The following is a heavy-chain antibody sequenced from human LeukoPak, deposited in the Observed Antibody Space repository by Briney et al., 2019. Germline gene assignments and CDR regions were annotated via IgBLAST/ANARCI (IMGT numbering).Heavy chain of an antibody. D-gene: IGHD6-13*01. V-gene: IGHV4-4*07. CDR2: ISTSGST. CDR1: GDSISSNS. J-gene: IGHJ4*02. CDR3: ARGSSWFHY. Sequence: SSETLSLTCTVSGDSISSNSWTWIRQPAGEGLEWIGRISTSGSTYYNPSLKSRVTMSIDTSKNQFSLRLSSVTAADTAMYYCARGSSWFHYWGQGTLVTVSS.